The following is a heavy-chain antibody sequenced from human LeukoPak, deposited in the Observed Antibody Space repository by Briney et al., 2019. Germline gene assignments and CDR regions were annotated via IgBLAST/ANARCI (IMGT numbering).Heavy chain of an antibody. D-gene: IGHD3-10*01. CDR2: INEDGSEK. Sequence: PGGSLRLSCAASGFTFSSHAMSWVRQAPGKGLEWVANINEDGSEKYYLDSVRGRFTISRDNAKNSLYLQMDSLRAEDTAVYYCARLFVYGSGAEAFDYWGQGALVTVSS. V-gene: IGHV3-7*01. J-gene: IGHJ4*02. CDR3: ARLFVYGSGAEAFDY. CDR1: GFTFSSHA.